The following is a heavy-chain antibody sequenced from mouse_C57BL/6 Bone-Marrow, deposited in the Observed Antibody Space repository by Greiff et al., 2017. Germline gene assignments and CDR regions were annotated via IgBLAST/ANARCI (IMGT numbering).Heavy chain of an antibody. CDR3: ARNDGYYGNAMDY. CDR1: GYTFTGYW. Sequence: VKLMESGAELMKPGASVKLSCKATGYTFTGYWIEWVKQRPGHGLEWIGENVPGSGSTNYNEKFKGKATFTADTSSNTADMQLSSLTTEDSAIYYCARNDGYYGNAMDYWGQGTSATVSA. D-gene: IGHD2-3*01. J-gene: IGHJ4*01. V-gene: IGHV1-9*01. CDR2: NVPGSGST.